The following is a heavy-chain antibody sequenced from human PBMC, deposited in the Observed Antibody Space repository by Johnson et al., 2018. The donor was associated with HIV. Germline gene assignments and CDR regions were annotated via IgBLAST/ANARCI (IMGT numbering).Heavy chain of an antibody. CDR2: ISYDGSNK. CDR1: GFTFSSYA. CDR3: AARIAVADDDAFDI. D-gene: IGHD6-19*01. V-gene: IGHV3-30*04. Sequence: VQLVESGGGVVQPGRSLRLSCAASGFTFSSYAMHWVRQAPGKGLEWVAVISYDGSNKYYANFVKGRFTISRENSKNTLHLQMNSLRSEDTAVYYCAARIAVADDDAFDIWGQGTMVTVSS. J-gene: IGHJ3*02.